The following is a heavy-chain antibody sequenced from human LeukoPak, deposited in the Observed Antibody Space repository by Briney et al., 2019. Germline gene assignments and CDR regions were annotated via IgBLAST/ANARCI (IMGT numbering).Heavy chain of an antibody. CDR1: GGSFSGYY. CDR3: ARDVMLYYYDSSGYFPETRQYYFDY. J-gene: IGHJ4*02. D-gene: IGHD3-22*01. V-gene: IGHV4-34*01. Sequence: SETLSLTCTVYGGSFSGYYWSWIRQPPGKGLEWIGEINHSGSTNYNPSLKSRVTISVDTSKNQFSLKLSSVTAADTAVYYCARDVMLYYYDSSGYFPETRQYYFDYWGQGTLVTVSP. CDR2: INHSGST.